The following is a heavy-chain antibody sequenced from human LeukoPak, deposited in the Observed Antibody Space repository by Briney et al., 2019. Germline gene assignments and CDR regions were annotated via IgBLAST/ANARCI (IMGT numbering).Heavy chain of an antibody. V-gene: IGHV5-51*01. D-gene: IGHD3-10*01. CDR2: IYPGDSDT. CDR1: GYSFTTYW. J-gene: IGHJ4*02. Sequence: GESLKISCKGSGYSFTTYWIGWVRQMPGKGLEWMGIIYPGDSDTRYSPSFQGQVTISADKSISTAYLQWSSLKASDTAMYYCAKTYYSGSGSLYYFDYWGQGTLVTVSS. CDR3: AKTYYSGSGSLYYFDY.